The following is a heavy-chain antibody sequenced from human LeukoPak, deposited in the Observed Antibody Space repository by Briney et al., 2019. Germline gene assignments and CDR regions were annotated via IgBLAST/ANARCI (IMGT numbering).Heavy chain of an antibody. D-gene: IGHD3-22*01. V-gene: IGHV3-30-3*01. CDR1: GFIFTDYP. CDR2: MSIDGNTK. J-gene: IGHJ6*02. Sequence: GGSLRLSCAASGFIFTDYPIHWVRQTPDKGLECMALMSIDGNTKYYANSVRGRFTVSRDNSKNTLYLQMNSLRAEDTAVYYCARDLVVVTVYYYYGMDVWGQGTTVTVSS. CDR3: ARDLVVVTVYYYYGMDV.